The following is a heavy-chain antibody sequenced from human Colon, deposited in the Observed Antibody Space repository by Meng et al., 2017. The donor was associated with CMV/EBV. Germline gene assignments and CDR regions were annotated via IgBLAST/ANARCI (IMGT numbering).Heavy chain of an antibody. J-gene: IGHJ6*02. CDR3: ARGNIYGQLVLYYYYTMDV. Sequence: ASVKVSCKASGYTFTSYDINWVRQATGQGLEWMGWMNPNSGNTGYAQKFQGRVTITRNTSISTAYMELSSLRSEDTAVYYCARGNIYGQLVLYYYYTMDVWGQGTTVTVSS. V-gene: IGHV1-8*03. D-gene: IGHD5-18*01. CDR2: MNPNSGNT. CDR1: GYTFTSYD.